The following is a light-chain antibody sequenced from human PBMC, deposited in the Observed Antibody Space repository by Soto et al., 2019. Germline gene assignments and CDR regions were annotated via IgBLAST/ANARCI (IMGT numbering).Light chain of an antibody. CDR3: QQYGSSPGT. CDR1: QSVSSSY. Sequence: EIVLTQSPATLSVSPGERATLSCRASQSVSSSYLAWYQQKPGQAPRLLIYGASSRATGIPDRFSGSGSGPDFTLTISRLEPEDFAVYYCQQYGSSPGTCGQGTKVDIK. J-gene: IGKJ1*01. CDR2: GAS. V-gene: IGKV3-20*01.